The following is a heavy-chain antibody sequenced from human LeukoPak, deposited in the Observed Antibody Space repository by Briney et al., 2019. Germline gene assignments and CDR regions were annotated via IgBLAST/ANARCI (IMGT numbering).Heavy chain of an antibody. CDR3: ARDRYYGDSGVFDY. CDR1: GFIFSTYS. D-gene: IGHD4-17*01. Sequence: GGSLRLSCAASGFIFSTYSMNWVRQAPGKGLEWVSYISSGGSIIYYADSVKGRFTISRDNAKNSLYLQMNSLRAEDTAVYYCARDRYYGDSGVFDYWGQGTLVTVSS. V-gene: IGHV3-48*01. CDR2: ISSGGSII. J-gene: IGHJ4*02.